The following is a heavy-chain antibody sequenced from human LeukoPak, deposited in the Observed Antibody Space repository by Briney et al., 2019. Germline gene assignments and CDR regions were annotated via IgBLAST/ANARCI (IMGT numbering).Heavy chain of an antibody. CDR1: GVTFSSYW. J-gene: IGHJ6*03. CDR2: IKQDGSEK. V-gene: IGHV3-7*01. Sequence: GGSLRLSCAASGVTFSSYWMSWVRQAPGKGLEWVANIKQDGSEKYYVDSVKGRFTISRDNAKNSLYLQMNSLRAEDTAVYYCARDRRFLEIYYYYYMDVWGKGTTVTVSS. D-gene: IGHD3-3*01. CDR3: ARDRRFLEIYYYYYMDV.